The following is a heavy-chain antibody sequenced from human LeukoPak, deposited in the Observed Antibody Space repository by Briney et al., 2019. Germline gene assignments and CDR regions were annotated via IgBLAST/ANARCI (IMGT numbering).Heavy chain of an antibody. CDR3: AKVGVVLGKWLDP. CDR2: ISGDGRI. J-gene: IGHJ5*02. V-gene: IGHV3-74*01. Sequence: GGSLRLSCATSGFTFSYYWMCWVRQAPGQGLVWVSSISGDGRISYADSVKGRFTISRDNARNTLDLQMNNLRVEDTAIYYCAKVGVVLGKWLDPWGQGTVVVVSS. D-gene: IGHD3-10*01. CDR1: GFTFSYYW.